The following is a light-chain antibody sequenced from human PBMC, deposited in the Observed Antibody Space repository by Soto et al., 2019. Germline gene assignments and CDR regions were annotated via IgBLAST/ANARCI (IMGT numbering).Light chain of an antibody. J-gene: IGKJ5*01. CDR3: QQRSNWPPIT. CDR1: QSVSSY. V-gene: IGKV3-11*01. CDR2: DAS. Sequence: EIVLTQSPATLSLSPGERAIFSCRASQSVSSYLAWYQQKPGQAPRLLIYDASNRATGIPARFSGSGSGTDFTLTTSSLEPEDFAVYYCQQRSNWPPITFGQGTRLEIK.